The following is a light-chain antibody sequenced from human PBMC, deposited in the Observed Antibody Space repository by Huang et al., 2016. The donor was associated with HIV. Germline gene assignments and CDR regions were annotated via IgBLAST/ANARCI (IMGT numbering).Light chain of an antibody. CDR3: QQRTKWPPVLT. CDR2: EAS. CDR1: QSVGVY. J-gene: IGKJ4*01. V-gene: IGKV3-11*01. Sequence: EIVLTQSPATLSLSPGDRATLSCRASQSVGVYLAWYQQKPCQAPRLLIFEASNRATGIPDRFSGSGSGTDFTLTIDSLQPDDFAIYYCQQRTKWPPVLTFGGGTRVEIK.